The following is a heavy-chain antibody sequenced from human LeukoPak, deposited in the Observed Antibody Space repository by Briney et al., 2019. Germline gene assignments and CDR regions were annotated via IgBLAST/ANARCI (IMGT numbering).Heavy chain of an antibody. CDR2: VYYSGTT. Sequence: SETLSLTCTVSGGSISSSGYYWAWVRQPPGKGLEWIGNVYYSGTTDYNPSLESRVTIFVDTSKSQFSLRLRSVTAADTAVYYCARRRAPGTGFFDYWGQGALVTVSS. J-gene: IGHJ4*02. D-gene: IGHD3/OR15-3a*01. CDR3: ARRRAPGTGFFDY. CDR1: GGSISSSGYY. V-gene: IGHV4-39*01.